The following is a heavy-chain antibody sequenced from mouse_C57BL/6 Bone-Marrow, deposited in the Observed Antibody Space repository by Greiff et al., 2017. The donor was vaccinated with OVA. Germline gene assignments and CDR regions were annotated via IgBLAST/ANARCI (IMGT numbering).Heavy chain of an antibody. D-gene: IGHD4-1*01. V-gene: IGHV1-55*01. Sequence: VQLQQSGAELVKPGASVKMSCKASGYTFTSYWITWVKQRPGQGLEWIGDIYPGSSSTNYNEKFKSKATMTVDTSSSTAYMQLSSLTSEDSAVYYCARKVGPYYFDYWGQGTTLTVSS. CDR1: GYTFTSYW. CDR3: ARKVGPYYFDY. J-gene: IGHJ2*01. CDR2: IYPGSSST.